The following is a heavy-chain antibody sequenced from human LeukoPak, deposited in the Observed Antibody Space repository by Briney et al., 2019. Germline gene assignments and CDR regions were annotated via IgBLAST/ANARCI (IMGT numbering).Heavy chain of an antibody. J-gene: IGHJ4*02. CDR2: ISSGSSTI. Sequence: GGSLRLSCAASGFTFSSYSMNWVRQAPGKGLEWVSYISSGSSTIYYADSVKGRFTISRDNAKNSLYLQMNSLRAEDTAVYYCAREGGYYLHYWGQGTLVTVSS. D-gene: IGHD3-16*01. V-gene: IGHV3-48*01. CDR1: GFTFSSYS. CDR3: AREGGYYLHY.